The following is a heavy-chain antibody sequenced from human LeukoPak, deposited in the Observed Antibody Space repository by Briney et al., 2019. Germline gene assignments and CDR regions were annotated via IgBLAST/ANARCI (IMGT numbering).Heavy chain of an antibody. J-gene: IGHJ4*02. CDR2: ISGSGGST. Sequence: GGSLRLSCAASGFTFSSYTMSWVRQAPGKGLEWVSAISGSGGSTYYADSVKGRFTISRDNSKNTLYLQMNSLIAEDTAVYYCAKDITWFGEFLDYWGQGTLVTVSS. CDR1: GFTFSSYT. CDR3: AKDITWFGEFLDY. V-gene: IGHV3-23*01. D-gene: IGHD3-10*01.